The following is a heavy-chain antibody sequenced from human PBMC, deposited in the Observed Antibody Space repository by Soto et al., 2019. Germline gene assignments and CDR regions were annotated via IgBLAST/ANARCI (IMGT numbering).Heavy chain of an antibody. CDR3: ARDRSRYFDY. CDR2: IYYSGST. CDR1: GCSISSYY. V-gene: IGHV4-59*12. J-gene: IGHJ4*02. Sequence: SETLSLTCTVSGCSISSYYWSWIRQPPGKGLEWIGYIYYSGSTNYNPSLKSRVTISVDTSKNQFSLKLSSVTAADTAVYYCARDRSRYFDYWGQGTLVTVSS.